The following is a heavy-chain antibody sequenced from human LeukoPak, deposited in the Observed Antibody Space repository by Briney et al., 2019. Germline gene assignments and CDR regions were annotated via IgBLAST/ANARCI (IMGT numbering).Heavy chain of an antibody. CDR1: GGSISSYY. J-gene: IGHJ5*02. V-gene: IGHV4-59*12. CDR3: ARVLPYCSSTSCYSGGVRLNWFDP. CDR2: IHYSGST. Sequence: SETLSLTCTVSGGSISSYYWSWIRQPPGKGLEWIGYIHYSGSTNYNPSLKSRVTISVDTSKNQFSLKLSSVTAADTAVYYCARVLPYCSSTSCYSGGVRLNWFDPWGQGTLVTVSS. D-gene: IGHD2-2*01.